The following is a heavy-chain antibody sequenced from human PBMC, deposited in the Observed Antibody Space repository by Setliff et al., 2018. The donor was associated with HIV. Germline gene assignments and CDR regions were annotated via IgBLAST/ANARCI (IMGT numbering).Heavy chain of an antibody. CDR2: SKSKTDGGTT. V-gene: IGHV3-15*01. Sequence: KAGGSLRLSCAVSEFTFSNAWMSWVRQAPGKGLEWVGRSKSKTDGGTTEYAAPVRGRFTISRDDSKDTLYLQMSGLKTEDTAVYYCATDENNYGNLFDYWGQGTLVTVSS. CDR3: ATDENNYGNLFDY. D-gene: IGHD5-18*01. J-gene: IGHJ4*02. CDR1: EFTFSNAW.